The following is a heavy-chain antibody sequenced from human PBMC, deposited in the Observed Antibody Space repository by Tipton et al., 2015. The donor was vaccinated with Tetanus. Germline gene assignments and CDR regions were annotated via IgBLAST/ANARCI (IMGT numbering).Heavy chain of an antibody. Sequence: QLVQSGPEVKKPGASVKVSCKASGYTFTSYYMHWVRQAPGQGLEWMGIINPSGGSTSYAQKFQGRVTMTRDTSTSTVYMELSSLRSEDTAVYYCARVHYYDSSGYWYYFDYWGQGTLVTVSS. CDR3: ARVHYYDSSGYWYYFDY. CDR1: GYTFTSYY. D-gene: IGHD3-22*01. V-gene: IGHV1-46*01. J-gene: IGHJ4*02. CDR2: INPSGGST.